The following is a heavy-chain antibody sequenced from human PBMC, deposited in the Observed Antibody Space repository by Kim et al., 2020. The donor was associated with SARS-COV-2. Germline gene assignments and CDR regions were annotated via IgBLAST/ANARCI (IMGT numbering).Heavy chain of an antibody. CDR1: GFTFSSYS. J-gene: IGHJ6*02. D-gene: IGHD3-22*01. V-gene: IGHV3-21*01. CDR2: ISSSSSYI. Sequence: GGSLRLSCAASGFTFSSYSMNWVRQAPGKGLEWVSSISSSSSYIYYADSVKGRFTISRDNAKNSLYLQMNSLRAEDTAVYYCARDVWTMIVVVDGMDVWGQGTTVTVSS. CDR3: ARDVWTMIVVVDGMDV.